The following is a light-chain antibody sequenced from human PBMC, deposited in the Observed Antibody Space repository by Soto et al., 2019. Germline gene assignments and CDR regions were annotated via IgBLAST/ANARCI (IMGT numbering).Light chain of an antibody. Sequence: EIVMTQSPATLSVSAGDRATLSCRASQSVSSNLAWYQQKLGQAPRLLIYGASTRATGIPARFSGSGSGTDFTLTINRLEPEDFAVYYCQQYVTSRRTFGPGTKVDI. V-gene: IGKV3-15*01. J-gene: IGKJ1*01. CDR2: GAS. CDR3: QQYVTSRRT. CDR1: QSVSSN.